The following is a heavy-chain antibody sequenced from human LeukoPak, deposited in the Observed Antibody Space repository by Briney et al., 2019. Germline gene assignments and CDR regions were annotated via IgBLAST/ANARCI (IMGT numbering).Heavy chain of an antibody. CDR1: GFIFSSYG. CDR3: AKKKGGYKYDDFFDY. D-gene: IGHD5-24*01. J-gene: IGHJ4*02. CDR2: VSYDGNTK. V-gene: IGHV3-30*18. Sequence: SGGSLRLSCAASGFIFSSYGMHWVRQAPGKGLEWVAVVSYDGNTKYYADSVKGRFTISRDNSKNTLFLQMNSLRTEDTAVYYCAKKKGGYKYDDFFDYWGQGTLVTVSS.